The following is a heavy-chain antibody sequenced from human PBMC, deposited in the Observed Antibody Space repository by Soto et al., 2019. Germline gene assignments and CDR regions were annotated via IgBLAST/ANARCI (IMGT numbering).Heavy chain of an antibody. CDR1: GGSISSSNW. CDR3: ARAMIVVVSFYYGMDV. Sequence: PSETLSLTCAVSGGSISSSNWWSWVRQPPGKGLEWIGEIYHSGSTNYNPSLKSRVTISVDKSKNQFSLKLSSVTAADTAVYYCARAMIVVVSFYYGMDVWGQGTTVTVSS. J-gene: IGHJ6*02. CDR2: IYHSGST. V-gene: IGHV4-4*02. D-gene: IGHD3-22*01.